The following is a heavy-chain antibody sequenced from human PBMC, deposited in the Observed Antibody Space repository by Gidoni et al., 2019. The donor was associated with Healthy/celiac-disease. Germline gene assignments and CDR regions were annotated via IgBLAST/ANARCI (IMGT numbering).Heavy chain of an antibody. CDR3: ARDHAMVRGVVVYYYGMDV. Sequence: EVQLVESGGGLVQPGGSLGLSCAASGFTVRSNYMSWVRQAPGKGLEGVSVIYSGGSTYYADSVKGRFTISRDNSKNTLYLQMNSLRAEDTAVYYCARDHAMVRGVVVYYYGMDVWGQGTTVTVSS. J-gene: IGHJ6*02. CDR1: GFTVRSNY. V-gene: IGHV3-66*02. CDR2: IYSGGST. D-gene: IGHD3-10*01.